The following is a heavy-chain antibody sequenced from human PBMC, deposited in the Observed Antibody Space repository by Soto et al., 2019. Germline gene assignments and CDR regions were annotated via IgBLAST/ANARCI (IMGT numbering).Heavy chain of an antibody. CDR3: GRAESPDTAYFSDY. CDR2: INWKSDI. D-gene: IGHD5-18*01. J-gene: IGHJ4*02. V-gene: IGHV3-9*01. CDR1: GFTFDDNA. Sequence: PGGSLRLSCAVSGFTFDDNAMHWVRQAPEKGLEWVSGINWKSDIGYADSVKGRFTISRDNAENSLYLQMTSLRAEDSAVYYCGRAESPDTAYFSDYWGQGTLVTVSS.